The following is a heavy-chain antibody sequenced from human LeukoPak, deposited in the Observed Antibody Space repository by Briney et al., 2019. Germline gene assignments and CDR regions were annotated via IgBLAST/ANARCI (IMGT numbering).Heavy chain of an antibody. CDR2: ISIGGDT. CDR3: ALLSGGTFDY. J-gene: IGHJ4*02. D-gene: IGHD2/OR15-2a*01. Sequence: GGSLRLSCEASGFTFSSYAMAWVRQAPGKGLEWVSTISIGGDTYYGDSVKGRSAISRDESTNTLSLHLDSLRVEDMGVYYCALLSGGTFDYWGQGTQVTVAS. V-gene: IGHV3-23*02. CDR1: GFTFSSYA.